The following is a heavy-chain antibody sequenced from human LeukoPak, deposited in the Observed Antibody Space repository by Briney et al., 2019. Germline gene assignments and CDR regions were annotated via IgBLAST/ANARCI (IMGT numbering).Heavy chain of an antibody. CDR3: ARVTADYDILTGYYYYYYMDV. D-gene: IGHD3-9*01. J-gene: IGHJ6*03. Sequence: SETLSLTCTVSGGSISSSSYYWGWIRQPPGKGLEWIGSIYYSGSTYYNPSLKRRFTISVDTSKNQFTLKLSSVTAADAAVYYCARVTADYDILTGYYYYYYMDVWGKGTTVTVSS. V-gene: IGHV4-39*06. CDR1: GGSISSSSYY. CDR2: IYYSGST.